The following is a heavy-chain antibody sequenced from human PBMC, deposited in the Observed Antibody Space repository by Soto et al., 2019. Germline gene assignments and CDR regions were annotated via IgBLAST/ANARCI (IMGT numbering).Heavy chain of an antibody. CDR2: INHSGST. D-gene: IGHD2-15*01. Sequence: SETLSLTCAVYGGSFSGYYWSWIRQPPGKGLEWIGEINHSGSTNYNPSLKSRVTISVDTSKNQFSLKLSSVTAADTAVYYCARHLDYCSGGSCYSSDAFDIWGQGTMVTVSS. CDR3: ARHLDYCSGGSCYSSDAFDI. CDR1: GGSFSGYY. J-gene: IGHJ3*02. V-gene: IGHV4-34*01.